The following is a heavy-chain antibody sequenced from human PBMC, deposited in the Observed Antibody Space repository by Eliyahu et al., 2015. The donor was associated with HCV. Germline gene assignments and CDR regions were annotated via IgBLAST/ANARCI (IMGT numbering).Heavy chain of an antibody. CDR2: IRTKAYGGTT. J-gene: IGHJ4*02. V-gene: IGHV3-49*02. CDR3: ARVAGDDYYGSGTYVDF. Sequence: IGFIRTKAYGGTTEYAAPIKGRFTISRDASENIAYLQMNSLKAEDTAVYYCARVAGDDYYGSGTYVDFWGQGTLVTVSS. D-gene: IGHD3-10*01.